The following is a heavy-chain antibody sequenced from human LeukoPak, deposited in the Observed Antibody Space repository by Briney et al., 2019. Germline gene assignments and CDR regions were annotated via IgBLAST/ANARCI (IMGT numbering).Heavy chain of an antibody. V-gene: IGHV3-30*18. D-gene: IGHD6-19*01. CDR2: ISYDGSNK. Sequence: GGSLRLSCAASGFTFSSYGMHWVRQAPGKGLEWVAVISYDGSNKYYADSVKGRFTISGDNSKNTLYLQMNSLRAEDTAVYYCAKDIGRGWYLLYFDYWGQGALVTVSS. CDR1: GFTFSSYG. CDR3: AKDIGRGWYLLYFDY. J-gene: IGHJ4*02.